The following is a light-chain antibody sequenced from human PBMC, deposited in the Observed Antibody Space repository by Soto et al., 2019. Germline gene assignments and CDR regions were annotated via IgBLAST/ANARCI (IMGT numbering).Light chain of an antibody. CDR2: DNI. CDR3: GTWESSRNWV. Sequence: QSALTQSPSVSAAPGQTVTISCSGTSSNIGNNYVSWYQLLPETAPKLLIYDNIKRPSGIPDRFSGSKSGTAATLVITGLQTGDEGDYYCGTWESSRNWVFGGGTKLTVL. V-gene: IGLV1-51*01. CDR1: SSNIGNNY. J-gene: IGLJ3*02.